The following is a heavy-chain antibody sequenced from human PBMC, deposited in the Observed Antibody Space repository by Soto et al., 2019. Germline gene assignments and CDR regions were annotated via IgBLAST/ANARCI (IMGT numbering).Heavy chain of an antibody. D-gene: IGHD6-25*01. V-gene: IGHV3-74*01. CDR3: AAAEVDY. CDR2: MNSDGSST. J-gene: IGHJ4*02. Sequence: GSLRSSCAASGFTFGNYWMHWVRQAPGKGLEWVSRMNSDGSSTNYADSVKGRFTVSRDNAKNTLYLQMNSLRAEDTAVYYCAAAEVDYWGPGTLVTVSS. CDR1: GFTFGNYW.